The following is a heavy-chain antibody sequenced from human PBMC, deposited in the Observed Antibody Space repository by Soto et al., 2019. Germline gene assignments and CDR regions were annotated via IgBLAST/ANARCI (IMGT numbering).Heavy chain of an antibody. Sequence: SETLSLTCTVSGGSISSYYWSWIRQPPGKGLEWIGYIYYSGSTNYNPSLKSRVTISVDTSKNQFSLKLSSVTAADTAVYYCARGSVLAAAAKGSFDYWGQGTLVTVSS. D-gene: IGHD6-13*01. CDR1: GGSISSYY. V-gene: IGHV4-59*01. J-gene: IGHJ4*02. CDR3: ARGSVLAAAAKGSFDY. CDR2: IYYSGST.